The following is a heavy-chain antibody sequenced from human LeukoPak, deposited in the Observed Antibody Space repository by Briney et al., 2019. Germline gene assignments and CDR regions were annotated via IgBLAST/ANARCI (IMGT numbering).Heavy chain of an antibody. V-gene: IGHV4-61*02. J-gene: IGHJ6*03. CDR2: IYTSGST. CDR3: ARAPLYYYYMDV. CDR1: GGSISSGSYY. Sequence: SETLSLTCTVSGGSISSGSYYWSWIRQPAGTGLEWIGRIYTSGSTNYNPSLKSRVTISVDTSKNQFSLKLSSVTAADTAVYYCARAPLYYYYMDVWGKGTTVTVSS.